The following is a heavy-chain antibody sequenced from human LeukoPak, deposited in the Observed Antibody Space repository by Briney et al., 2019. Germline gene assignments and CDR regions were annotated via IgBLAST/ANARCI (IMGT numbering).Heavy chain of an antibody. V-gene: IGHV4-4*07. D-gene: IGHD3-3*01. Sequence: SETLSLTCIVSGGSISNNYWSWVRQPAGEGLEWIGRIYSNGYTDYNSALKSRVTMSVDTSKNQFSLKLSSVTAADTAVYYCARGALLEWLLPFDYWGQGTLVTVSS. CDR2: IYSNGYT. CDR1: GGSISNNY. CDR3: ARGALLEWLLPFDY. J-gene: IGHJ4*02.